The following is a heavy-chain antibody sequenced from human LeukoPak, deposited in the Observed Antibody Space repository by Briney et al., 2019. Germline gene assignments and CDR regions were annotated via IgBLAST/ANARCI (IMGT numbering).Heavy chain of an antibody. V-gene: IGHV1-2*04. CDR2: VNPNSCGT. Sequence: ASVKVSCKASGYTFTGYYMHWVRQAPGQGLEGMGWVNPNSCGTNYAQKFQGWVTMTSDTSIRPVYMELGRLRSDDTAGYYWARAIWSAVGTGLDVWGKGTTVTVSS. CDR3: ARAIWSAVGTGLDV. J-gene: IGHJ6*03. CDR1: GYTFTGYY. D-gene: IGHD1-14*01.